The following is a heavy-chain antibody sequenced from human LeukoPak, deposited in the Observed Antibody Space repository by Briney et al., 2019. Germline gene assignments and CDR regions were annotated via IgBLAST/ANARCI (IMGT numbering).Heavy chain of an antibody. CDR2: ISWNSGSI. CDR3: AKGSPLWFGDLINRAYFDY. J-gene: IGHJ4*02. CDR1: GFTFDDYA. D-gene: IGHD3-10*01. V-gene: IGHV3-9*01. Sequence: GGSLRLSCAASGFTFDDYAMHWVRQAPGKGLEWVSGISWNSGSIGYADSVKGRFTISRDNAKNSLYLQMNSLRAEDTALYYCAKGSPLWFGDLINRAYFDYWGQGTLVTVSS.